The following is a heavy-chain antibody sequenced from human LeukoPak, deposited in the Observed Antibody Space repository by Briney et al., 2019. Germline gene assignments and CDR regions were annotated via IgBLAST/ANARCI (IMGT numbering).Heavy chain of an antibody. CDR2: IVPHSGGT. J-gene: IGHJ5*02. V-gene: IGHV1-2*02. CDR1: GYTFTDYY. Sequence: ASVKVSCKASGYTFTDYYIHWVRQAPGQGLEWMGWIVPHSGGTNYAQNYQGRITMTRDTSISTAYMELSSLRSDDTAVYYCARNAYCDSTNCYAWFDPWGQGTRVTVSS. CDR3: ARNAYCDSTNCYAWFDP. D-gene: IGHD2-2*01.